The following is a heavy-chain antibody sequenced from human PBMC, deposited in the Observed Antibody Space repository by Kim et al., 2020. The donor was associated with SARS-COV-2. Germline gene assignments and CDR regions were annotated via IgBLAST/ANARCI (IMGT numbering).Heavy chain of an antibody. D-gene: IGHD3-16*02. CDR3: ARHEGGRLSAPFDY. CDR2: IYYSGST. CDR1: GGSISSSSYY. V-gene: IGHV4-39*01. Sequence: SETLSLTCTVSGGSISSSSYYWGWIRQPPGKGLEWIGSIYYSGSTYYNPSLKSRVTISVDTSKNQFSLKLDPVTAADTAVYYCARHEGGRLSAPFDYWGQGTLVTVSS. J-gene: IGHJ4*02.